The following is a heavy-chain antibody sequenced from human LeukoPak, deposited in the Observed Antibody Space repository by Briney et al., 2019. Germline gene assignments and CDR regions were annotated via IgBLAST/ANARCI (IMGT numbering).Heavy chain of an antibody. CDR3: ARGDSSSWYDLSSWPRSDAFDI. V-gene: IGHV4-4*07. J-gene: IGHJ3*02. D-gene: IGHD6-13*01. CDR2: IYTSGST. Sequence: SETLSLTCTVSGGSISSYYWSWIRQPAGKGLEWIGRIYTSGSTNYNPSLKSRVTMSVDTSKNQFSLKLSSVTAADTAVYYCARGDSSSWYDLSSWPRSDAFDIWGQGTMVTVSS. CDR1: GGSISSYY.